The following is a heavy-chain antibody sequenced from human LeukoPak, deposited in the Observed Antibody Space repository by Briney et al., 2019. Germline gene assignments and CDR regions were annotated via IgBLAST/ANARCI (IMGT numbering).Heavy chain of an antibody. CDR1: GFTFSSYA. Sequence: GGSVRLSCAASGFTFSSYAMSWVRQAPGKGLEWVSAISGSGGSTYYADSVKGRFTISRDNSKNTLYLQMNSLRAEDTAVYYCAKDFYDSSGYYVDYWGQGTLVTVSS. V-gene: IGHV3-23*01. CDR2: ISGSGGST. CDR3: AKDFYDSSGYYVDY. D-gene: IGHD3-22*01. J-gene: IGHJ4*02.